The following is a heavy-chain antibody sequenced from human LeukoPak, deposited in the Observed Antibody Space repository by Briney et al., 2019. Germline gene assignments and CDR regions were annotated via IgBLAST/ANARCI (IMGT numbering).Heavy chain of an antibody. Sequence: ASVKVSCKASGYTFTGYYMHWVRQAPGQGLEWMGWINPNSGGTNYAQKFQGRVTMTTDTSTSTAYMGLRSLRSDDTAVYYCARDGDPVGDAFDIWGQGTMVTVSS. V-gene: IGHV1-2*02. D-gene: IGHD1-26*01. CDR1: GYTFTGYY. J-gene: IGHJ3*02. CDR2: INPNSGGT. CDR3: ARDGDPVGDAFDI.